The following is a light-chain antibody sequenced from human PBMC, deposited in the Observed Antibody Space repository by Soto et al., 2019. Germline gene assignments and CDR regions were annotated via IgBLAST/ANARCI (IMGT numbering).Light chain of an antibody. CDR1: QSVRSRY. Sequence: EFVVTQSPGTLSLSLGERATLSCRTSQSVRSRYLAWYQQKPGQAPTLLIYDASSRPGGIPDRFIGSGSGTDFTLTICRLEPEDFAVYYCQQYGDSPYTFGQGTKLEIK. J-gene: IGKJ2*01. CDR2: DAS. CDR3: QQYGDSPYT. V-gene: IGKV3-20*01.